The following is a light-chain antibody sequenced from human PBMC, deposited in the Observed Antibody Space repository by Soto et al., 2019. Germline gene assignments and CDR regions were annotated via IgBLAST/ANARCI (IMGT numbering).Light chain of an antibody. CDR2: GAS. CDR3: QQSHSTPYT. CDR1: QSISSY. Sequence: DIQMTQSPSSLSASVGDRVTITCRASQSISSYLNWYQQIPGKAPNLLIYGASSFRSGVPSRFSGSGSGTDFTLTISGVQPEDSATYYCQQSHSTPYTFGQGTKLEI. J-gene: IGKJ2*01. V-gene: IGKV1-39*01.